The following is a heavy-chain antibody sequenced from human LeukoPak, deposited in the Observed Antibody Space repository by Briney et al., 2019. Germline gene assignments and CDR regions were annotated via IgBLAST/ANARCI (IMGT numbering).Heavy chain of an antibody. CDR3: ARANPYSRWVYDF. Sequence: ASVKVSCKASGYTFTSYDINWVRQATGQGLEWMGWMNPKSGKRGYAQKFQGRVTMTRNTSISTAYMELSSLRSEDTAVYYCARANPYSRWVYDFWGQGTLVTVSS. D-gene: IGHD1-26*01. V-gene: IGHV1-8*01. CDR2: MNPKSGKR. J-gene: IGHJ4*02. CDR1: GYTFTSYD.